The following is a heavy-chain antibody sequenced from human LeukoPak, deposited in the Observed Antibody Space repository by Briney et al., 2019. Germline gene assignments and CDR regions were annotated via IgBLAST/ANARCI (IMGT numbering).Heavy chain of an antibody. V-gene: IGHV3-30*18. Sequence: PGGSLRLSCAASGFTFSSYGMHWVRQAPGKGLEWVAVISYDGSNKYYADSVKGRFTISRDNSKNTLYLQMNSLRAEDTAVYYCAKALGNYYPDYWGQGTLVTVSS. CDR3: AKALGNYYPDY. CDR2: ISYDGSNK. J-gene: IGHJ4*02. D-gene: IGHD1-26*01. CDR1: GFTFSSYG.